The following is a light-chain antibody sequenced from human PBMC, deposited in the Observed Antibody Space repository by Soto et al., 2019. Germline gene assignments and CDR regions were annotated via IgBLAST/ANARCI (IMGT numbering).Light chain of an antibody. CDR1: SSDVGGYNY. Sequence: QSVLSQPHSVSAASGQSVTISCTGTSSDVGGYNYVSWYQHHPGKAPKLMIYEVNKRPSGVPDRFSGSKSGNTASLTISGLQAEDEADYYCCSYADSYTYVFGIGTKVTVL. CDR2: EVN. CDR3: CSYADSYTYV. J-gene: IGLJ1*01. V-gene: IGLV2-11*01.